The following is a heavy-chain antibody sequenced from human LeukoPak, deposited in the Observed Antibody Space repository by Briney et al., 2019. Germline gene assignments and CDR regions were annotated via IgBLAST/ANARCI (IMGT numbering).Heavy chain of an antibody. D-gene: IGHD6-19*01. V-gene: IGHV4-39*07. CDR2: IYYTGST. Sequence: SETLSLTCTVSGGSISSSSYYWGWIRQPPGKGLEWIGSIYYTGSTNYNPSLKSRVTMSVDTSKNQFSLKLSSVTAADTAVYYCAGLSGWYFDYWGQGTLVTVSS. J-gene: IGHJ4*02. CDR3: AGLSGWYFDY. CDR1: GGSISSSSYY.